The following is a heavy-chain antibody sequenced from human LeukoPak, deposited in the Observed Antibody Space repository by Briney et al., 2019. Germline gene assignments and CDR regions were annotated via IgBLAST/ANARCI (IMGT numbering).Heavy chain of an antibody. CDR1: GGSISSYY. D-gene: IGHD3-10*01. CDR2: IYTSGST. Sequence: SETLSLTCTGSGGSISSYYWSWIRQPAGKGLEWIRRIYTSGSTNYNPSLKSRVTMSVDTSKNQFSLKLSSVTAADTAVYYCARVGGAGSGDTYYYYYYMDVWGKGTMVTISS. J-gene: IGHJ6*03. CDR3: ARVGGAGSGDTYYYYYYMDV. V-gene: IGHV4-4*07.